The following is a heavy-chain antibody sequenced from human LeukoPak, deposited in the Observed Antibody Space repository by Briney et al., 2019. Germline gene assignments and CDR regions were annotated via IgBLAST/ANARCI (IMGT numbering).Heavy chain of an antibody. V-gene: IGHV3-48*03. J-gene: IGHJ6*03. Sequence: AGGSLRLSCAASGFTFSSYEMNWVRQAPGKGLEWVSYISSSGSTIYYADSVKGRFTISRDNAKNSLYLQMNSLRAEDTAVYYCAREGWTTVTIYYYYYYMDVWGKGTTVTISS. CDR1: GFTFSSYE. CDR2: ISSSGSTI. CDR3: AREGWTTVTIYYYYYYMDV. D-gene: IGHD4-17*01.